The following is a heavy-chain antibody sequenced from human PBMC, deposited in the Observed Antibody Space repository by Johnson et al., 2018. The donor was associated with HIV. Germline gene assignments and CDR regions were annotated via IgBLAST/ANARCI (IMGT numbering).Heavy chain of an antibody. D-gene: IGHD6-13*01. CDR2: IWYDGSNK. J-gene: IGHJ3*02. CDR1: GFTFRSYA. Sequence: QVRLVESGGGLVQPGGSLRLSCAASGFTFRSYAMHWVRQAPGKGLEWVAVIWYDGSNKYYADSVKGRFAISRDNSKNTLYLQMNSLRAEDTAVYYCVKGIDSSSWYAFDIWGQGTMVTVSS. V-gene: IGHV3-33*06. CDR3: VKGIDSSSWYAFDI.